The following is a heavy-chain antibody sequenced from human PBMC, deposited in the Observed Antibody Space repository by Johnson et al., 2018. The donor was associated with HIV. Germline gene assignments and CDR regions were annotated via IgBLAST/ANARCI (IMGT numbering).Heavy chain of an antibody. CDR2: INQDGTEK. D-gene: IGHD3-16*01. J-gene: IGHJ3*02. V-gene: IGHV3-7*03. CDR1: GFTFSSYW. CDR3: AREWGANLDAFDI. Sequence: VQLMESGGDVVQPGRSLRLSCAASGFTFSSYWLSWVRQAPGKGLEWVANINQDGTEKYYVDSVKGRFTISRDNAKNSLYLQMNSLRAEDTAVYYCAREWGANLDAFDIWGQGTMVTVSS.